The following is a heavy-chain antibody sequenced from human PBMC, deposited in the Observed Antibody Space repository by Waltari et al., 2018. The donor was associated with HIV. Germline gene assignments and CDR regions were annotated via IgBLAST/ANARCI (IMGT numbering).Heavy chain of an antibody. Sequence: QVQLVQSGAEVKKPGSSVKVSCKASGDTFSSYGINWGRQAPGQGLEWIGGSIPILGTPIYAQMFQDRVTITADESTTTAYMDLRSLRSEDTAVYYCVREGRSSTAWYYFDFWGQGTLVTVSS. V-gene: IGHV1-69*11. CDR2: SIPILGTP. CDR3: VREGRSSTAWYYFDF. J-gene: IGHJ4*02. D-gene: IGHD6-19*01. CDR1: GDTFSSYG.